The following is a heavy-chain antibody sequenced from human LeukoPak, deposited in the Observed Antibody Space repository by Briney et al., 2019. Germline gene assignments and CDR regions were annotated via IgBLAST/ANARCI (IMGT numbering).Heavy chain of an antibody. D-gene: IGHD3-10*02. CDR3: AELGITMIGGV. V-gene: IGHV3-48*03. CDR1: GYTFTGYY. J-gene: IGHJ6*04. CDR2: ISSSGSTI. Sequence: SCKASGYTFTGYYMHWVRQAPGKGLEWVSYISSSGSTIYYADSVKGRFTIPRDNAKNSLYLQMNSLRAEDTAVYYCAELGITMIGGVWGKGTTVTVSS.